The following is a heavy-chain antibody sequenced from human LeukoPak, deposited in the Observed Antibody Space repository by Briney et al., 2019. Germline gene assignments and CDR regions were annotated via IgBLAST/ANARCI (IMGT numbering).Heavy chain of an antibody. CDR2: MNPNSGNT. CDR1: GYTFTGYY. V-gene: IGHV1-8*03. Sequence: ASVKVSCKASGYTFTGYYMHWVRQAPGQGLEWMGWMNPNSGNTGYAQKFQGRVTITRNTSISTAYMELSSLRSEDTAVYYCARGIAARGGAFDYWGQGTLVTVSS. CDR3: ARGIAARGGAFDY. J-gene: IGHJ4*02. D-gene: IGHD6-6*01.